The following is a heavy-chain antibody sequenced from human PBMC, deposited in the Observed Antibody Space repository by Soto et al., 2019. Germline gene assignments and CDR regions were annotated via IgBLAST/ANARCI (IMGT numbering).Heavy chain of an antibody. CDR2: ISGKNGNT. CDR3: ARSDYYEDTGTFEF. CDR1: GYSFSDFG. D-gene: IGHD4-17*01. J-gene: IGHJ4*02. Sequence: ASVKVSCKASGYSFSDFGITWVRQAPGQGLEWMGWISGKNGNTNYAQKVQGRVTLTTDTSTSTAYMEMRALTSDDTATYYCARSDYYEDTGTFEFWGQGAPVTVSS. V-gene: IGHV1-18*04.